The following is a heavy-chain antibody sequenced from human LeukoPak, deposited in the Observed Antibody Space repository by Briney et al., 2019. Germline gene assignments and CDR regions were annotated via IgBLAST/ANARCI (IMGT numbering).Heavy chain of an antibody. CDR3: TRGGGSYY. CDR1: GFTFGGYA. J-gene: IGHJ4*02. D-gene: IGHD1-26*01. V-gene: IGHV3-49*04. CDR2: IRSKAYGGTT. Sequence: GGSLRLSCTASGFTFGGYAMSWVRQAPGKGLEWVGFIRSKAYGGTTEYAASVKGRFTISRDDSKSIAYLQMNSLKTEDTAVYYCTRGGGSYYWGQGTLVTVSS.